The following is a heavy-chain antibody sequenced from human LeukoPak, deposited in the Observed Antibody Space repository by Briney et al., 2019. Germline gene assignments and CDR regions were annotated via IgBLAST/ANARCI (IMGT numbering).Heavy chain of an antibody. CDR2: VYSTGNT. V-gene: IGHV4-61*09. CDR1: AVSISSGNFY. J-gene: IGHJ3*01. Sequence: SETLSLTYTVSAVSISSGNFYWSWIRQSAGKGLEWIGHVYSTGNTKYNPSLKSRVTISADTSKNQISLRLRSVTAADTAMFYCARDGDAVSAAIAGAFDLWGRGTMVTVSS. CDR3: ARDGDAVSAAIAGAFDL. D-gene: IGHD2-2*01.